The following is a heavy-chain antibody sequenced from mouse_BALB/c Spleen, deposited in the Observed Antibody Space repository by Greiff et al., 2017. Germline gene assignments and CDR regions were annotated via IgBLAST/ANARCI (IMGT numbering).Heavy chain of an antibody. CDR3: TRNYDYDEDYCDY. CDR2: IRLKSNNYAT. CDR1: GFTFSNYW. J-gene: IGHJ2*01. Sequence: DVQLVESGGGLVQPGGSMKLSCVASGFTFSNYWMNWVRQSPEKGLEWVAEIRLKSNNYATHYAESVKGRFTISRDDSKSSVYLQMNNLRAEDTGIYYCTRNYDYDEDYCDYWGQGTTLTVSS. V-gene: IGHV6-6*02. D-gene: IGHD2-4*01.